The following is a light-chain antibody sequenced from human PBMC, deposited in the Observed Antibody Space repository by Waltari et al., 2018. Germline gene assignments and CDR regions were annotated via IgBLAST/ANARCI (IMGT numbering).Light chain of an antibody. CDR3: SSYAGSNNPVV. CDR1: SSDVGGYNY. V-gene: IGLV2-8*01. CDR2: EVS. J-gene: IGLJ2*01. Sequence: QSALTQPPSASGSPGQSVTISCTGTSSDVGGYNYVSWYQQHPGKAPKLMIYEVSKRPCWFPDRVPCSNSGNTASLPVSGLRAEEEADYYRSSYAGSNNPVVFGGGTKLTVL.